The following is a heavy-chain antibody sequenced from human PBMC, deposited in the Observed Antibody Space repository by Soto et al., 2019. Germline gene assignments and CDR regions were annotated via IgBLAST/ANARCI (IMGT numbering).Heavy chain of an antibody. CDR1: GFTFSSYE. D-gene: IGHD1-1*01. J-gene: IGHJ3*02. V-gene: IGHV3-48*03. CDR3: ARSQTTRGFDI. Sequence: DVQLAESGGGLVQPGGSLRLSCAASGFTFSSYEMNWVRQAPGKGLEWVSYISSSGGTIYYAEFMRGRFTISRDNAKNSLYLQMNWLTSEDTAVYYCARSQTTRGFDIWGQGTMVIVSS. CDR2: ISSSGGTI.